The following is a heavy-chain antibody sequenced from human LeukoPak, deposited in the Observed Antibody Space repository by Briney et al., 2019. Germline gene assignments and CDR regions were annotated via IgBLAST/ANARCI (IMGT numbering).Heavy chain of an antibody. D-gene: IGHD4-17*01. CDR2: ISSNGGST. CDR3: ARGLTTVTTPFDY. V-gene: IGHV3-64*01. J-gene: IGHJ4*02. CDR1: GFTFISYA. Sequence: PGGSLRLSCAASGFTFISYAMHWVRQAPGKGLEYVSAISSNGGSTYYANSVKGRFTISRDNSKNTLYLQMGSLRAEDMAVYYCARGLTTVTTPFDYWGQGTLVTVSS.